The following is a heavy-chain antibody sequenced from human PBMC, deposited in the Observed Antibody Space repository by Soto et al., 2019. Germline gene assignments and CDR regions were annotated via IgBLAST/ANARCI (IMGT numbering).Heavy chain of an antibody. CDR2: ISHSGLT. V-gene: IGHV4-38-2*01. CDR3: ARGRGFRLLGVPMDS. D-gene: IGHD3-10*01. Sequence: SETLSLTCAVSGFSIDTAYFWGWIRQTPVEGLEYIGRISHSGLTFSNPSLNSRLTISFDTAKNEFTLNLKSVTAADTAVYYCARGRGFRLLGVPMDSWGPGTTVTVSS. CDR1: GFSIDTAYF. J-gene: IGHJ6*02.